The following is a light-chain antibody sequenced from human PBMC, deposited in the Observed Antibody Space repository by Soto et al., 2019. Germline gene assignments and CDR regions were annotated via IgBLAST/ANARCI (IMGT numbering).Light chain of an antibody. CDR2: DAS. CDR3: QQFSSYPLT. V-gene: IGKV3-20*01. J-gene: IGKJ4*02. Sequence: IVVTQSPGTLSLSAGERATLSCRASQTVINNYLSWYQQEPGQAPRILXHDASSRATGSPDRSSGGGSATDFTPTISRLEPEDFAVYYCQQFSSYPLTVGGGTKVDIK. CDR1: QTVINNY.